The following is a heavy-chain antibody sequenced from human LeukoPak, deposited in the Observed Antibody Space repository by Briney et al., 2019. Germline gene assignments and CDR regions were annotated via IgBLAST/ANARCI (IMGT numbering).Heavy chain of an antibody. CDR2: IYHSGTS. D-gene: IGHD5-24*01. J-gene: IGHJ3*02. Sequence: SETLSLTCTVSGGSIRSSYWSWFRQPPGRGLEWIAYIYHSGTSDYNPSLKSRFTISVDTSRNQFSLKVRSVTAADTAVYYCARHVEEMTKIALGDAFDIWGQGTMVTVSS. V-gene: IGHV4-59*08. CDR1: GGSIRSSY. CDR3: ARHVEEMTKIALGDAFDI.